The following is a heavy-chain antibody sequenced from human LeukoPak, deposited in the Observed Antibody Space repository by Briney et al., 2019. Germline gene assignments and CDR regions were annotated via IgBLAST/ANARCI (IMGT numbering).Heavy chain of an antibody. Sequence: KPSETLSLTCAVYGGSFSGYYWSWIRQPPGKGLEWIGEINHSGSTNYNPSLKSRVTISVDTSKNQFSVKLSSVTAADTAVYYCARAGFQWLVRGNFDYWGQGTLVTVSS. J-gene: IGHJ4*02. CDR3: ARAGFQWLVRGNFDY. D-gene: IGHD6-19*01. V-gene: IGHV4-34*01. CDR1: GGSFSGYY. CDR2: INHSGST.